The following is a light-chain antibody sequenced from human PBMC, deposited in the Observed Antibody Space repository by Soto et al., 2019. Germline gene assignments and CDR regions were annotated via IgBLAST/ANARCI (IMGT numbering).Light chain of an antibody. CDR2: DAS. Sequence: EIVLTQSPATLSLSPGERATLSCRASQSVSNYLAWFQQKPGQAPRLLIYDASNRASGIPARFSGSGSGTDFTLPISSLEPEDFAVYYCQQRSSWPLLTFGGGTKVEI. CDR3: QQRSSWPLLT. V-gene: IGKV3-11*01. J-gene: IGKJ4*01. CDR1: QSVSNY.